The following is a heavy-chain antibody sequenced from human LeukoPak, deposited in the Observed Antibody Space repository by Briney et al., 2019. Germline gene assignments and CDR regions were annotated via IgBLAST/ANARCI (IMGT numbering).Heavy chain of an antibody. CDR1: GFTVSNNY. D-gene: IGHD6-6*01. Sequence: GGSLRLSCAASGFTVSNNYMRWVRQAPGKGLEWVSLIYSGGGTYYADAVKGRFTISRDGSKNMLYLQMDSLRAEDTAIYYCVRDPPAVAANTYGWGQGTLVTVSS. CDR2: IYSGGGT. V-gene: IGHV3-66*01. CDR3: VRDPPAVAANTYG. J-gene: IGHJ4*02.